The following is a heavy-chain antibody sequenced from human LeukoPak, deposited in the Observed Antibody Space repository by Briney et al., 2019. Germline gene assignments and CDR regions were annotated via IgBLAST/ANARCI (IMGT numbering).Heavy chain of an antibody. V-gene: IGHV3-23*01. CDR1: GFTFGNYA. CDR3: AGGTGFIIKD. Sequence: GGSLRLSCEASGFTFGNYAMNWVRQAPGKGLEWVSTISGTGSSTYYADSAKGRFTISRDNSKDTLFLQLNSLTAADTAMYYCAGGTGFIIKDWGQGTLVTVSS. D-gene: IGHD3-9*01. J-gene: IGHJ4*02. CDR2: ISGTGSST.